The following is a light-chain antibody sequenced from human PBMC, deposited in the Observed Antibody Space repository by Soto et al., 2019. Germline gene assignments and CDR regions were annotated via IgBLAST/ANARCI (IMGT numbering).Light chain of an antibody. CDR2: GAS. Sequence: EIVLTQSPGTLSLSPGERATLSCRASQSVSSSYLAWYQQKPGQAPRLLIYGASSRATGIPDRFSGSGSGPDFKLTISRLEPDDFAVYYCQQYGSSPPCTFGQGTKVEIK. J-gene: IGKJ1*01. CDR3: QQYGSSPPCT. V-gene: IGKV3-20*01. CDR1: QSVSSSY.